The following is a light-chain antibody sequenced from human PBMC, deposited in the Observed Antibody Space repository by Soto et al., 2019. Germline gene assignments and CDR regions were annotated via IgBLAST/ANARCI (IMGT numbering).Light chain of an antibody. J-gene: IGKJ1*01. CDR2: KAS. Sequence: DIQMTQSPSTLSASVGDRVTITCRASQSVSIWLAWYQQKPGKAPKLLIYKASSLESGVPSRFSGSGSGTEFTLTSSSLQPDDFATYDCQQYNSYSRTFGQGTKVEVK. CDR3: QQYNSYSRT. CDR1: QSVSIW. V-gene: IGKV1-5*03.